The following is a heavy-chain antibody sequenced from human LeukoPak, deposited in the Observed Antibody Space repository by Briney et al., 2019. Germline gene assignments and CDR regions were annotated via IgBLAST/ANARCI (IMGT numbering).Heavy chain of an antibody. J-gene: IGHJ4*02. V-gene: IGHV1-18*04. CDR3: ARAVGEIVVVPAAMDY. CDR2: ISAYNGNT. Sequence: GASVKVSCKASGYTFTSYGISWVRQAPGQGLEWMGWISAYNGNTNYAQKLQGRVTMTTDTSTSTAYMGLRSLRSDDTAVYYCARAVGEIVVVPAAMDYWGQGTLVTVSS. CDR1: GYTFTSYG. D-gene: IGHD2-2*01.